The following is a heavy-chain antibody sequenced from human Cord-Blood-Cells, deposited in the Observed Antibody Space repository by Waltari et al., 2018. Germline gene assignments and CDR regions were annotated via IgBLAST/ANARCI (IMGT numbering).Heavy chain of an antibody. D-gene: IGHD3-16*01. CDR2: IIPILGIA. CDR1: GGTFSSYA. J-gene: IGHJ3*02. Sequence: QVQLVQSGAEVKKPGSSVKVSCKASGGTFSSYAISWVRQAPGQGLEWMGRIIPILGIANYAQKFQGRVTITADKSTSTAYMELSSLRSEDTAVYYCARDRGSRKHDAFDIWGQGTMVTVSS. CDR3: ARDRGSRKHDAFDI. V-gene: IGHV1-69*09.